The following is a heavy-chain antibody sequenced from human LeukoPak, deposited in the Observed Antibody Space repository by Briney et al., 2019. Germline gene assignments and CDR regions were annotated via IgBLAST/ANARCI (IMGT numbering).Heavy chain of an antibody. J-gene: IGHJ4*02. CDR1: GFTFSGYA. V-gene: IGHV3-23*01. D-gene: IGHD2/OR15-2a*01. Sequence: GGSLRLSCAASGFTFSGYAMSWVRQAPGKGLEWVSVISDSGGSTYYADSVKGRFTISRDNSKNTLYLQMNSLRAEDTAVYYCASASVYGYDYWGQGTLVTVSS. CDR2: ISDSGGST. CDR3: ASASVYGYDY.